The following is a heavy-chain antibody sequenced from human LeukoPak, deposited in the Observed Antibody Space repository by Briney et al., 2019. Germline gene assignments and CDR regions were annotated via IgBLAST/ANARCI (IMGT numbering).Heavy chain of an antibody. CDR1: GGTFGSYA. V-gene: IGHV1-69*06. J-gene: IGHJ5*02. CDR2: IIPIFGTA. Sequence: SVKVSCKASGGTFGSYAISWVRQAPGQGLEWMGGIIPIFGTANYAQKFQGRVTITADKSTSIAYMELSSLRSEDTAVYYCARVLGFNDILTGYTYGWFDPWGQGTLVTVSS. CDR3: ARVLGFNDILTGYTYGWFDP. D-gene: IGHD3-9*01.